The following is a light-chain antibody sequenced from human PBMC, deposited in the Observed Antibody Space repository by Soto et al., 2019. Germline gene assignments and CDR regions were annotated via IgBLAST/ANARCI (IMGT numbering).Light chain of an antibody. CDR1: QSISNG. CDR2: DAS. CDR3: QQYQTYSRT. V-gene: IGKV1-5*01. J-gene: IGKJ3*01. Sequence: DIQMTQSPSTLSASVGDRVTITCRASQSISNGLAWYQQKPGKAPNLLMHDASSLQRGVPSRFSGRGSGTEFTLTITGLQPDDFATYYCQQYQTYSRTFGPGTKVDLK.